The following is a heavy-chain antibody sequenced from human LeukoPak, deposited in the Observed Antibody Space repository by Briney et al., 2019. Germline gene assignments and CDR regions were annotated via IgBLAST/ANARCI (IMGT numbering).Heavy chain of an antibody. Sequence: GGSLRLSCAASGFTFSSYGMHWVRQAPGKGLEWVAVISYDGSNKYYADSVKGRFTISRDNSKNTLYLQMNSLRAEDTAVYYCAKEAVAGLPDYWGQGTLVTVSS. CDR1: GFTFSSYG. CDR2: ISYDGSNK. CDR3: AKEAVAGLPDY. D-gene: IGHD6-19*01. J-gene: IGHJ4*02. V-gene: IGHV3-30*18.